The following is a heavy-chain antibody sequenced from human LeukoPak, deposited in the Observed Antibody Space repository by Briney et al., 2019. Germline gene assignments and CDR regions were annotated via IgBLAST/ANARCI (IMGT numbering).Heavy chain of an antibody. CDR1: GGSISSGGHY. Sequence: PSETLSLTCTVSGGSISSGGHYWSWIRQHPGKGLEWIGYIYYSGSTYYNPSLKSRVTISVDTSKNQFSLKLSSVTAADTAVYYCARGGLRFLEWLSTYYYYGMDVWGQGTTVTVSS. J-gene: IGHJ6*02. V-gene: IGHV4-31*03. CDR3: ARGGLRFLEWLSTYYYYGMDV. D-gene: IGHD3-3*01. CDR2: IYYSGST.